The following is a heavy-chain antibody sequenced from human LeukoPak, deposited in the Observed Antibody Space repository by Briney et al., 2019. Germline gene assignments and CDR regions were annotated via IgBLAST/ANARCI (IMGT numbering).Heavy chain of an antibody. Sequence: ASVKVSCKASGYTFTSYGISWVRQAPGQGLEWMGWISAYNGNINYAQKLQGRVTMARNTSISTAYMELSSLRSEDTAVYYCARGQGPGTTGFDYWGQGTLVTVSS. CDR1: GYTFTSYG. V-gene: IGHV1-18*01. J-gene: IGHJ4*02. D-gene: IGHD1-7*01. CDR2: ISAYNGNI. CDR3: ARGQGPGTTGFDY.